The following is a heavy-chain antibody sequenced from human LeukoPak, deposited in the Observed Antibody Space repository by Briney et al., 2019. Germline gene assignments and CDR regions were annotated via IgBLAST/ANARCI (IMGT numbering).Heavy chain of an antibody. V-gene: IGHV3-21*05. CDR1: TFTLSSYT. Sequence: GGSLRLSCAASTFTLSSYTMNWVRQAPGKGLEWVSYISSTSSHTNYADSVNGRFTISRDNAKKSLYLQMNSLRAEDTAVYYCARGSARWFDPWGQGTLVTVSS. J-gene: IGHJ5*02. CDR3: ARGSARWFDP. CDR2: ISSTSSHT.